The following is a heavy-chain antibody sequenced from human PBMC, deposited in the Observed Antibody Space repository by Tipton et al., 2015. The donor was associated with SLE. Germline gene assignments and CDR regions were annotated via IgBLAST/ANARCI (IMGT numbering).Heavy chain of an antibody. D-gene: IGHD2-2*01. CDR3: AVGYSSSVSCQREYFQH. CDR2: IYHSGSI. Sequence: LRLSCTVSGYSISSGYYWGWIRQPPGKGLEWIGTIYHSGSIYYNPSLKSRVTISVDTSKNQFSLKLNSVTAADTAVYYCAVGYSSSVSCQREYFQHWGQGTLVTVSS. J-gene: IGHJ1*01. V-gene: IGHV4-38-2*02. CDR1: GYSISSGYY.